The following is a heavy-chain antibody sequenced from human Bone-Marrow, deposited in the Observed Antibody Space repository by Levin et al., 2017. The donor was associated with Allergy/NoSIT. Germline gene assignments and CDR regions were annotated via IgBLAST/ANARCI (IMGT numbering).Heavy chain of an antibody. CDR3: ARDWLVRGVYYYGMDV. V-gene: IGHV3-48*02. D-gene: IGHD3-10*01. J-gene: IGHJ6*02. Sequence: GGSLRLSCAASGFTFSSYSMNWVRQAPGKGLEWVSYISSSSSTIYYADSVKGRFTISRDNAKNSLYLQMNSLRDEDTAVYYCARDWLVRGVYYYGMDVWGQGTTVTVSS. CDR2: ISSSSSTI. CDR1: GFTFSSYS.